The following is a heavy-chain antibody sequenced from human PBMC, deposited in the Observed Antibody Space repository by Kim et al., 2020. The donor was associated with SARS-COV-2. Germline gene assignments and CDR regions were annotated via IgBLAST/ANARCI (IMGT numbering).Heavy chain of an antibody. CDR2: ISGSGGST. CDR1: GFTFSSYA. J-gene: IGHJ2*01. Sequence: GGSLRLSCAASGFTFSSYAMSWVRQAPGKGLEWVSAISGSGGSTYYADSAKGLFTISRDNSKNTLYLQMNSLRAEDTAVYYCAKEDHYDYVWGGYRSTVIGRYFDLWGRGTLVTVSS. V-gene: IGHV3-23*01. CDR3: AKEDHYDYVWGGYRSTVIGRYFDL. D-gene: IGHD3-16*02.